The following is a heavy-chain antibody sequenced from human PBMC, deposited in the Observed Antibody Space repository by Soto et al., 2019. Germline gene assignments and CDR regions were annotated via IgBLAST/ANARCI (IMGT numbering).Heavy chain of an antibody. D-gene: IGHD2-15*01. J-gene: IGHJ5*02. CDR1: GYSFRTHG. V-gene: IGHV1-18*01. CDR2: ISTYDDKT. Sequence: ASVKVSCKASGYSFRTHGISWVRQAPGQGLEWMGWISTYDDKTNFPQKFQGRITMTTDTSTSTAYMELRSLRSDDTAVYFCARDLGYCNSSGCFRNWFDPWGQGTLVTVSS. CDR3: ARDLGYCNSSGCFRNWFDP.